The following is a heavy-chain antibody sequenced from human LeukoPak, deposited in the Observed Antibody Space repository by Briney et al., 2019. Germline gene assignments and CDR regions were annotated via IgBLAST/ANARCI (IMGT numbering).Heavy chain of an antibody. V-gene: IGHV1-24*01. J-gene: IGHJ1*01. CDR1: GYTLTELS. CDR2: FDPGDGET. D-gene: IGHD6-19*01. CDR3: ATHIAVAASGGAEYFQH. Sequence: ASMKVSCKVSGYTLTELSMHWVRQAPGKGLEWMGGFDPGDGETIYAQKFQGRVTMTEDTSTDTAYMELSSLRSEDTAVYYCATHIAVAASGGAEYFQHWGQGTLVTVSS.